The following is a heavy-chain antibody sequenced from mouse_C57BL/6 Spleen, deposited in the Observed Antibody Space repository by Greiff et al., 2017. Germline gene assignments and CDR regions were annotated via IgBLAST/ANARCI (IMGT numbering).Heavy chain of an antibody. Sequence: EVQLQESGPGMVKPSQSLSLTCTVTGYSITSGYDWHWIRHFPGNKLEWMGYISYSGSTNYNPSLTSRISITHDTSKNHFFLKLNSVTTEDTATYYCARDKGGSSYWYFDVWGTGTTVTVSS. CDR1: GYSITSGYD. V-gene: IGHV3-1*01. D-gene: IGHD1-1*01. CDR2: ISYSGST. CDR3: ARDKGGSSYWYFDV. J-gene: IGHJ1*03.